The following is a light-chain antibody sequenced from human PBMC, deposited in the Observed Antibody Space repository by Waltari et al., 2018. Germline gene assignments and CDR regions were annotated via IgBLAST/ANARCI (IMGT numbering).Light chain of an antibody. CDR1: SSDVGSYNL. Sequence: QSALTQPAPVSGSPGQSITISCTGTSSDVGSYNLVSWYQQHPGKTPKLMMYEGSKRPSGVSNRFSGSKSCNTASLTISGLQAEDEADYYCCSYAGSSTFVVFGGGTKLTVL. J-gene: IGLJ2*01. CDR2: EGS. CDR3: CSYAGSSTFVV. V-gene: IGLV2-23*03.